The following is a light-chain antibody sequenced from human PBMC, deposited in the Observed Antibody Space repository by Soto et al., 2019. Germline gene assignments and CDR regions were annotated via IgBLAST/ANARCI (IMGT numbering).Light chain of an antibody. Sequence: QSALTQPRSVSGSPGQSVTISCTGTSSDVGGYNYVSWSRQHPGNAPKLMIYDVSKRPSGVPDRFSGSKSGNTASLTISGLQDEDEADYYCCSYAGSYTYVFGTGTKVTVL. CDR2: DVS. V-gene: IGLV2-11*01. CDR1: SSDVGGYNY. CDR3: CSYAGSYTYV. J-gene: IGLJ1*01.